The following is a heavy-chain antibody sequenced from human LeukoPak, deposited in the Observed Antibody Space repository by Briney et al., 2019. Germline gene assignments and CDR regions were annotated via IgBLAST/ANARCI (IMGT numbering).Heavy chain of an antibody. CDR2: IRWNSGSI. CDR3: AKDMRWGALADTLFSPSGFDY. D-gene: IGHD6-19*01. V-gene: IGHV3-9*01. J-gene: IGHJ4*02. Sequence: GGSLRLSCAASGFTFDDYGMHWVRQAPGKGLEWVSGIRWNSGSIGYADSVKGRFTISRDNAKNSLYLQMNSLRAEDTASYYCAKDMRWGALADTLFSPSGFDYWGQGTLVTVSS. CDR1: GFTFDDYG.